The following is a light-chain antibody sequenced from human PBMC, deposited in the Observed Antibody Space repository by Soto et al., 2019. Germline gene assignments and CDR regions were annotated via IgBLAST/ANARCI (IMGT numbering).Light chain of an antibody. J-gene: IGKJ2*01. Sequence: EIGMTQSPATLSVSPGERATLSCRASQSISTELAWYQQKPGQPPRLLIYSASTRATGVPARFTGSGSGSEFTLTISGLQSEDFAVYYCQQGHNWPLTFGQGTRLE. CDR2: SAS. CDR1: QSISTE. CDR3: QQGHNWPLT. V-gene: IGKV3-15*01.